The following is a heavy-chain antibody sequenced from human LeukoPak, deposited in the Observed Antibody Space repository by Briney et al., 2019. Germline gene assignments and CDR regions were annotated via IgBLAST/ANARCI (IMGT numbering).Heavy chain of an antibody. D-gene: IGHD3-3*01. J-gene: IGHJ5*02. CDR3: ARGNDFWSALWFDP. CDR1: GGSISSYY. V-gene: IGHV4-59*01. Sequence: PSETLSLTCTVSGGSISSYYWSWIRQPPGKGLEWIGYIYYSGSTNYNPSLKSRVTISVDTSKNQFSLKLSSVTAADTAVYYCARGNDFWSALWFDPWGQGTLVTVSS. CDR2: IYYSGST.